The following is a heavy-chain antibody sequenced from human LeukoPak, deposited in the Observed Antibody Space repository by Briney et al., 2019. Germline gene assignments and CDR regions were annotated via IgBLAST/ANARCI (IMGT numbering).Heavy chain of an antibody. CDR2: IVVASGNT. CDR1: GFTFTNSA. CDR3: AAAPIEMQQRGFDY. V-gene: IGHV1-58*02. J-gene: IGHJ4*02. Sequence: SVKLSCKASGFTFTNSAMQWVRQARGQRLEWVGWIVVASGNTKYAQKFQERVTITRDMSTSTAYMELSSLRPEDTAVYYCAAAPIEMQQRGFDYWGQGTVVPVSS. D-gene: IGHD5-24*01.